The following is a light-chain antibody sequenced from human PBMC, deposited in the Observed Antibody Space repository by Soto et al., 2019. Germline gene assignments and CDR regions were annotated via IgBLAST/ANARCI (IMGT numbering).Light chain of an antibody. Sequence: AIQMTQSPSSLSASVGDRVIITCRASQGIRNDLGWYQQKPGKAPKLLIYAASNLEGGVPSRFSGSGSGTDFTLTIGSLQPEDFATYYCLHDYSYPRTFGQGTKVEI. V-gene: IGKV1-6*01. CDR1: QGIRND. CDR2: AAS. CDR3: LHDYSYPRT. J-gene: IGKJ1*01.